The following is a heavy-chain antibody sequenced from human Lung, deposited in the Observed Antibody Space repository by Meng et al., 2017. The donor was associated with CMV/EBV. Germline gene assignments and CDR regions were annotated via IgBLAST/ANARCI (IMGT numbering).Heavy chain of an antibody. J-gene: IGHJ5*02. CDR2: IKEEGSEK. CDR1: GFTFSSYW. D-gene: IGHD5-12*01. CDR3: AREQWLHPILDP. V-gene: IGHV3-7*01. Sequence: GGSXRLXCADSGFTFSSYWMSWVRQAPGRGLEWVANIKEEGSEKYYVDSVKGRFTISRDNAKKSLYLQMNSLRAEDTAVYYCAREQWLHPILDPWGQGTLVTVSS.